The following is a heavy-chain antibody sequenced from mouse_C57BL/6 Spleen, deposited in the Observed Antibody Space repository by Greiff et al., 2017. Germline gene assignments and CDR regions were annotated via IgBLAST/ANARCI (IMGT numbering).Heavy chain of an antibody. CDR2: ISSGGSYT. V-gene: IGHV5-6*01. CDR1: GFTFSSYG. Sequence: EVKLMESGGDLVKPGGSLKLSCAASGFTFSSYGMSWVRQTPDKRLEWVATISSGGSYTYYPDSVKGRFTISRDNAKNTLYLQMSSLKSEDTAMYYCARPASTTVEYYFDYWGQGTTLTVSS. D-gene: IGHD1-1*01. J-gene: IGHJ2*01. CDR3: ARPASTTVEYYFDY.